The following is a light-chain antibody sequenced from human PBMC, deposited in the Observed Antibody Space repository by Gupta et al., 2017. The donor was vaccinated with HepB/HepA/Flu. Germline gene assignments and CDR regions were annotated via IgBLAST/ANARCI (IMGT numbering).Light chain of an antibody. CDR2: GAS. CDR1: QSVNRN. J-gene: IGKJ4*01. V-gene: IGKV3-15*01. CDR3: QQYKNGPLS. Sequence: EIVMTQSPGNLSVSPGERATLSCRASQSVNRNLAWYHQKPGQAPRLLVYGASTRATGIPARFSGSGSGTEFTLTISSLQSEDCAVYYCQQYKNGPLSIGGGTKVEIK.